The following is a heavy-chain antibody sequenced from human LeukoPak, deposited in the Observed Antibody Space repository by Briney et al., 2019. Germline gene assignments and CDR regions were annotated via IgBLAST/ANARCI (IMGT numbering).Heavy chain of an antibody. CDR3: ARSRGAGPGAYFDY. D-gene: IGHD6-19*01. CDR2: ISNSGHYT. Sequence: GGSLRLSCAVSGFSFAAEYMSWIRQAPGQGLEWVSYISNSGHYTNYADSVEGRFTISRDNAENSLYLQMSSLRAEDTAVYYCARSRGAGPGAYFDYWGQGTLVTVSS. CDR1: GFSFAAEY. V-gene: IGHV3-11*03. J-gene: IGHJ4*02.